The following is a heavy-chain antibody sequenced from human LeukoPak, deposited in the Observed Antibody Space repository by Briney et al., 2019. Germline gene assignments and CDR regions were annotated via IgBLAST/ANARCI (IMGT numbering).Heavy chain of an antibody. D-gene: IGHD3-22*01. CDR2: ISSTGGTT. V-gene: IGHV3-23*01. CDR1: GITFSSYG. CDR3: ARDLIFYDSSGSYHGKIDY. Sequence: GGSLRLSCAASGITFSSYGMSWVRQAPGKGLEWVSSISSTGGTTYYADSVKGRFTISRDNSKNTLYLQMNSLRAEDTAVYYCARDLIFYDSSGSYHGKIDYWGQGTLVTVSS. J-gene: IGHJ4*02.